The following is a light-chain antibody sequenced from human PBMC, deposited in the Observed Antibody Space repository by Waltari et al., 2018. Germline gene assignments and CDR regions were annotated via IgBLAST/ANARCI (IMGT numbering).Light chain of an antibody. CDR3: LHHNSYPLT. J-gene: IGKJ4*01. CDR1: QGISSY. V-gene: IGKV1-17*01. CDR2: AAT. Sequence: DIQMTQSPSSLSASVGDTVTITCRASQGISSYLNWFQQKPGKAPKLLIYAATTLQGGVPLRFSGSGSGTEFTLTISSLQPEDFASYYCLHHNSYPLTFGGGTKVEI.